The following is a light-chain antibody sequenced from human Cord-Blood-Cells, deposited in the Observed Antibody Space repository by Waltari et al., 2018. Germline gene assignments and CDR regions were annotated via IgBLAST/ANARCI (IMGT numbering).Light chain of an antibody. J-gene: IGKJ5*01. Sequence: EIVLTQSPATLSLSPGERATLSCRASQRVSSYLAWYQQKPGQAPRLLIYDASNRATGSPARFRCSGSGTDFTLTISSREPEDFAVYYCQQRSNWPPITFGQGTRLEIK. CDR2: DAS. CDR3: QQRSNWPPIT. V-gene: IGKV3-11*01. CDR1: QRVSSY.